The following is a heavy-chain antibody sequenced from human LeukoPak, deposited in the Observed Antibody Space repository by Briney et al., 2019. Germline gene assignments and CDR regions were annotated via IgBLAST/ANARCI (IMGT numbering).Heavy chain of an antibody. D-gene: IGHD5-18*01. CDR2: ISAYNGNT. Sequence: ASVKVSCKASGYTFTSYGISWVRQAPGQGLEWMGWISAYNGNTNYAQKLQGRVTMTTDTPTSTAYMELRSLRSDDTAVYYCARPGGSGYSYGYDDYWGQGTLVTVSS. CDR1: GYTFTSYG. V-gene: IGHV1-18*01. CDR3: ARPGGSGYSYGYDDY. J-gene: IGHJ4*02.